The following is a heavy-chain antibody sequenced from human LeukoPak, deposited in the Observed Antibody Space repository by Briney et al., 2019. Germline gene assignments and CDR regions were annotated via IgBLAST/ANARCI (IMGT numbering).Heavy chain of an antibody. CDR1: GYTFTSYG. Sequence: GASVKVSCKASGYTFTSYGISWVRQAPGQGLEWMGWISAYNGNTNYAQKLQGRVTMTTDTSTSTAYMELRSLRSDDTAVYYCARVDGITGTLGREYYFDYWGQGTLVTVSS. CDR3: ARVDGITGTLGREYYFDY. D-gene: IGHD1-7*01. CDR2: ISAYNGNT. J-gene: IGHJ4*02. V-gene: IGHV1-18*01.